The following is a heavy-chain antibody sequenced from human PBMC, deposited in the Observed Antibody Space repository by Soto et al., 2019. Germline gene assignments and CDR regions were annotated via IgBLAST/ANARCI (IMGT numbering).Heavy chain of an antibody. CDR2: IYYSGST. D-gene: IGHD2-2*01. CDR1: GGSISSSSYY. J-gene: IGHJ6*02. CDR3: ARLTDDSSVPAPPHQWSAGRPQEYYYGMDV. Sequence: QLQLQESGPGLVKPSETLSLTCTVSGGSISSSSYYWGWIRQPPGKGLEWIGSIYYSGSTYYNPSLKSRVTISVDTSKNQFSLKLSSVTAADTAVYYCARLTDDSSVPAPPHQWSAGRPQEYYYGMDVWGQGTTVTVSS. V-gene: IGHV4-39*01.